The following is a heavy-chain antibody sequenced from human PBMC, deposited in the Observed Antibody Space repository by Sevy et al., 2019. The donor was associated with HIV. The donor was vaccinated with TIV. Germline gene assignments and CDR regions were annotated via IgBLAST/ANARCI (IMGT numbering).Heavy chain of an antibody. CDR1: GGSISSHY. D-gene: IGHD3-9*01. Sequence: SETLSLTCTVSGGSISSHYWSWIRQPPGKGLEWIGYIYYSGSTNYNPSLKSRVTISVDTSKNQFSLKLSSVTAADTAVYYCARGLRGYDILTGYSVGNWFDPWGQGTLVTVSS. CDR2: IYYSGST. CDR3: ARGLRGYDILTGYSVGNWFDP. V-gene: IGHV4-59*11. J-gene: IGHJ5*02.